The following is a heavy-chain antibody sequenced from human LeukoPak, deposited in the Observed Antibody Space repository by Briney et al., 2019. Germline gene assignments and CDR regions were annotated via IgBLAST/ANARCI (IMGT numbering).Heavy chain of an antibody. CDR1: GFTFRSYG. J-gene: IGHJ6*03. D-gene: IGHD3-10*01. CDR2: IRNDGSNQ. Sequence: GGSLRLSCAASGFTFRSYGMHWVRQAPGKGLEWVAFIRNDGSNQYYANSVTGRFTISRDNSKNALYLQMNSLRPEETAVYYCAKGVGGSANYYYMDVWGKGATVTVSS. V-gene: IGHV3-30*02. CDR3: AKGVGGSANYYYMDV.